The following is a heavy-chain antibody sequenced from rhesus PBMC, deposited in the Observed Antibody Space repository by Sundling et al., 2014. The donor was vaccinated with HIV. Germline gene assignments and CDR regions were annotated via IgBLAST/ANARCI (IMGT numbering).Heavy chain of an antibody. CDR1: GGAITGYY. CDR2: IGGNSGSR. J-gene: IGHJ6*01. Sequence: QLQLQESGPGLVKPSETLSLTCAVSGGAITGYYWNWIRQSPGKGLEWIGSIGGNSGSRYYNPSLKSQVTISIDTSKKQFSLKLSSVTAADTAVYYCARDRYEDDYGYYYTEGLDSWGQGVVVTVSS. V-gene: IGHV4-165*01. D-gene: IGHD3-9*01. CDR3: ARDRYEDDYGYYYTEGLDS.